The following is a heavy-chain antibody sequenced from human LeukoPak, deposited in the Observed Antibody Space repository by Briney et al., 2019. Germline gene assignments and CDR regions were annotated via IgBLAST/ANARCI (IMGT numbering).Heavy chain of an antibody. CDR1: GYTFTEYY. V-gene: IGHV1-2*02. Sequence: ASVKVSYKASGYTFTEYYIHWVRQAPGHGLEWMGWVNPHSGGTNFAQGFRGRVTMTRDTSINTAYMELSRLTSGDTADYYCARSAEHCSNGVCFTKYFLDVWGKGSTVTVSS. D-gene: IGHD2-8*01. J-gene: IGHJ6*03. CDR3: ARSAEHCSNGVCFTKYFLDV. CDR2: VNPHSGGT.